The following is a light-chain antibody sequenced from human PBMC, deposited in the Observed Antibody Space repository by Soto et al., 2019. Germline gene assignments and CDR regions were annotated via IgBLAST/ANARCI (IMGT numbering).Light chain of an antibody. Sequence: QSALTQPRSVSGSPGQSVAISCTGSRSDVGGYKYVSWYQQFPGKAPKPIIYDVSRRPSGVPDRFSGSKSGNTASLTISGLQAEDEGDYYCCSYGGGRTPLGFGGGTKLTVL. V-gene: IGLV2-11*01. CDR1: RSDVGGYKY. CDR3: CSYGGGRTPLG. J-gene: IGLJ2*01. CDR2: DVS.